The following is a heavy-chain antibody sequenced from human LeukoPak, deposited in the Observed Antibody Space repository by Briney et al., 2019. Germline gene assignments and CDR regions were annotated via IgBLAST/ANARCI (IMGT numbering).Heavy chain of an antibody. J-gene: IGHJ6*02. V-gene: IGHV4-59*08. CDR3: ARHPRAVLMVYATYGMDV. CDR2: IYYSGST. D-gene: IGHD2-8*01. Sequence: SETLSLTCTVSGGSISSFYWSWIRQPPGKGLEWIGYIYYSGSTNYNPSLKSRVTISVDTSKNQFSLKLSSVTAADTAVYYCARHPRAVLMVYATYGMDVWGQGTTVTVSS. CDR1: GGSISSFY.